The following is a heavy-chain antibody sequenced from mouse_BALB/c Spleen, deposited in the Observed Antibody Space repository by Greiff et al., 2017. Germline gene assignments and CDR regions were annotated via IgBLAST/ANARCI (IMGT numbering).Heavy chain of an antibody. D-gene: IGHD2-10*02. V-gene: IGHV1S41*01. CDR2: IAPGSGST. J-gene: IGHJ2*01. CDR1: GYTFTSYW. CDR3: ARSYGNYESFAY. Sequence: DLVKPGASVKLSCKASGYTFTSYWINWIKQRPGQGLEWIGRIAPGSGSTYYNEMFKGKATLTVDTSSSTAYIQLSSLSSEDSAVYFCARSYGNYESFAYWGQGTTLTVSS.